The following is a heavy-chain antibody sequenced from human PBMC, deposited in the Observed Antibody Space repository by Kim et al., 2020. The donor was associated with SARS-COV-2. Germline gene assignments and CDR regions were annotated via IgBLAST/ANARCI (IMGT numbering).Heavy chain of an antibody. CDR2: INSDGSST. J-gene: IGHJ6*02. Sequence: GGSLRLSCAASGFTFSSYWMHWVRQAPGKGLVWVSRINSDGSSTSYADSVKGRFTISRDNAKNTLYLQMNSLRAEDTAVYYCARDSNPDTIFGVVIDGMDVWGQGTTVTVSS. D-gene: IGHD3-3*01. V-gene: IGHV3-74*01. CDR3: ARDSNPDTIFGVVIDGMDV. CDR1: GFTFSSYW.